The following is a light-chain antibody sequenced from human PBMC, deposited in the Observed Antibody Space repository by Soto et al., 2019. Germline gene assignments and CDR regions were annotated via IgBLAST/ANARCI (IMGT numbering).Light chain of an antibody. J-gene: IGKJ1*01. CDR1: QSISSW. Sequence: DIQITQSPSTLSSSVGDRVTITCLSSQSISSWLAWYQQKPGKAPKLLIYDASSLESGVPSRFSGSGSGTEFTLTISSLQPDDFATYYCQQYNSYPRTFGQGTKV. CDR2: DAS. CDR3: QQYNSYPRT. V-gene: IGKV1-5*01.